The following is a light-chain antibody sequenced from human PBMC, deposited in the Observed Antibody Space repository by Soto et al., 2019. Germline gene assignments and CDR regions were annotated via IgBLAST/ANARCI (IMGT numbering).Light chain of an antibody. CDR1: SSDVGGHNY. V-gene: IGLV2-8*01. Sequence: QSALTQPPSASGSPGQSVTISCTGTSSDVGGHNYVSWYQQHPGKAPKLMISEVSKRPSGVPDRFSGSKSGNTASLTVSGLQAEDEADYYCSSYAGSNNYVLFGGGTKVTVL. CDR3: SSYAGSNNYVL. J-gene: IGLJ2*01. CDR2: EVS.